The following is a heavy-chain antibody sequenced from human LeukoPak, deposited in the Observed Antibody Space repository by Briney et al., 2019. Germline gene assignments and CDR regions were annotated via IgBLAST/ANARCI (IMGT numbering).Heavy chain of an antibody. D-gene: IGHD2-15*01. V-gene: IGHV1-2*02. CDR3: ARKLGVVVAATGVHWFDP. CDR1: AYTFTGYY. J-gene: IGHJ5*02. CDR2: INTNSGGT. Sequence: ASVTVSCTASAYTFTGYYMHWVRQAPGQGLEWMGWINTNSGGTNYAQKFQGRVTMTRDTSISTAYMELSRLRSDDTAVYYCARKLGVVVAATGVHWFDPWGQGTLVTVSS.